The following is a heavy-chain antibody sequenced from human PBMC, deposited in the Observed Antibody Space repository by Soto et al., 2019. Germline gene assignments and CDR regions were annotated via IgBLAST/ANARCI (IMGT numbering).Heavy chain of an antibody. D-gene: IGHD6-19*01. Sequence: GGSLRLSCTASGFTFGDYAMSWFRQAPGKGLEWVGFIRSKAYGGTTEYAASVKGRFTISRDDSKSIAYLQMNSLKTEDTAVYYCTAFTPGYSSGWYLGPFFWWGQGTLVTVSS. CDR3: TAFTPGYSSGWYLGPFFW. J-gene: IGHJ4*02. CDR1: GFTFGDYA. CDR2: IRSKAYGGTT. V-gene: IGHV3-49*03.